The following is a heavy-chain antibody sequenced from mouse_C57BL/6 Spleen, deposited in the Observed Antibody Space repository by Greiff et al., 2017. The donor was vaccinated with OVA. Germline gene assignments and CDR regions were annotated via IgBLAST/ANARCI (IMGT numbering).Heavy chain of an antibody. CDR3: ARDPSYDYDGYYFDY. Sequence: EVQLQQSGPGLVKPSQSLSLTCSVTGYSITSGYYWNWIRQFPGNKLEWMGYISYDGSNNYNPSLKNRISITRDTSKNQFFLKLNSVTTEDTATYYCARDPSYDYDGYYFDYWGQGTTLTVSS. J-gene: IGHJ2*01. CDR2: ISYDGSN. D-gene: IGHD2-4*01. V-gene: IGHV3-6*01. CDR1: GYSITSGYY.